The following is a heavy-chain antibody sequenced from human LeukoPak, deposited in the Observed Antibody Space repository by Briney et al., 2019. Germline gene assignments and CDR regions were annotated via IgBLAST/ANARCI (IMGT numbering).Heavy chain of an antibody. CDR2: IYTSGST. Sequence: SETLSLTCTVSGGSISSYYWSWIRQPPGKGLEWIGYIYTSGSTNYNPSLKSRVTISVDTSKNQFSLKLSSVTAADTAVYYCARLLDDGVDPWGQGTLVTVSS. V-gene: IGHV4-4*09. CDR3: ARLLDDGVDP. J-gene: IGHJ5*02. CDR1: GGSISSYY. D-gene: IGHD2-15*01.